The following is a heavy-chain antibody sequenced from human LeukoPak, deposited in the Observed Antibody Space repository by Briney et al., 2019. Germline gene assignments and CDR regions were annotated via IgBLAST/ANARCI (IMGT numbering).Heavy chain of an antibody. J-gene: IGHJ4*02. CDR2: MNPNSGST. CDR3: ASHLSQQPTPADPLDY. V-gene: IGHV1-8*01. Sequence: ASVKVSCKASGYTFTSYDINWVRQATGQGLEWMGWMNPNSGSTGYAQKFQGRVTMTRNTSISTAHMELSSLRSEDTAVYYCASHLSQQPTPADPLDYWGQGTLVTVSS. CDR1: GYTFTSYD. D-gene: IGHD6-13*01.